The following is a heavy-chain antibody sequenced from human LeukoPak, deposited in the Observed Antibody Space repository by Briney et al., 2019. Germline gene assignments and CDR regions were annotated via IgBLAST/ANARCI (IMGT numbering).Heavy chain of an antibody. Sequence: GASVKVSCKASGYTFTSYAMNWVRQAPGQGLEWMGWINTNTGNPTYAQGFTGRFVFSLDTSVSTAYLQISSLKAEDTAVYYCAQSRDYYDSSGYIGPYHYWGQGTLVTVSS. V-gene: IGHV7-4-1*02. J-gene: IGHJ4*02. D-gene: IGHD3-22*01. CDR2: INTNTGNP. CDR3: AQSRDYYDSSGYIGPYHY. CDR1: GYTFTSYA.